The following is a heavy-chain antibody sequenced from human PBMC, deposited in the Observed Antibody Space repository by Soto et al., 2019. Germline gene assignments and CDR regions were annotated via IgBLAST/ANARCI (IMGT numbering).Heavy chain of an antibody. Sequence: PSETLSLTCTVSGGSVSSGSYYWSWIRQPPGKGLEWIGYIYYSGSTNYNPSLKSRVTISVDTSKNQFSLKLSSVTAADTAVYYCASYYYDSSGYFYYFDYWGQGTLVTVSS. D-gene: IGHD3-22*01. CDR1: GGSVSSGSYY. CDR3: ASYYYDSSGYFYYFDY. CDR2: IYYSGST. V-gene: IGHV4-61*01. J-gene: IGHJ4*02.